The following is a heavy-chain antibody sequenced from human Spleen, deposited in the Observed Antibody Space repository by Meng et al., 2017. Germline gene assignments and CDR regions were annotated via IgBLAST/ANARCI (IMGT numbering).Heavy chain of an antibody. Sequence: KVSCKGFGYDFSTYWIAWVRQVPGKGLEWMGIVYPGDSDTRYSPSFQGQVTISADESITTAYLQWNSLKASDTAIYYCARQKGSSGWESYYYYGMDVWGQGTMVTVSS. V-gene: IGHV5-51*01. J-gene: IGHJ6*02. D-gene: IGHD6-19*01. CDR2: VYPGDSDT. CDR3: ARQKGSSGWESYYYYGMDV. CDR1: GYDFSTYW.